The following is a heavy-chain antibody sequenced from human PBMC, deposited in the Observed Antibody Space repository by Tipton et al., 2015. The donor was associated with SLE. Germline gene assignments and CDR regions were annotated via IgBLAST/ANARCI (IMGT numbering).Heavy chain of an antibody. CDR1: GFTFSSYW. D-gene: IGHD3-10*01. V-gene: IGHV3-7*01. CDR3: ARDRPRARQTGFDAFDI. CDR2: IKQDGSEK. Sequence: SGFTFSSYWMSWVRQAPGKGLEWVANIKQDGSEKYYVDSVKGRFTISRDNAKNSLYLQMNSLRAEDTAVYYCARDRPRARQTGFDAFDIWGQGTMVTVSS. J-gene: IGHJ3*02.